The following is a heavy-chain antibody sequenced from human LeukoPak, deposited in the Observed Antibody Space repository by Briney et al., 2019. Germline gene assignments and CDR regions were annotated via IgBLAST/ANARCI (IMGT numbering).Heavy chain of an antibody. Sequence: GGSLRLSCAASGFTFSSYAMSWVRRAPGKGLDWVSGISWNGGSTYYADSVKGRFTISRDNSKNTLYLQMNSLRAEDTAVYYCAKLEFQAFDIWGQGTTVTVSS. J-gene: IGHJ3*02. CDR1: GFTFSSYA. CDR3: AKLEFQAFDI. V-gene: IGHV3-23*01. D-gene: IGHD2-21*01. CDR2: ISWNGGST.